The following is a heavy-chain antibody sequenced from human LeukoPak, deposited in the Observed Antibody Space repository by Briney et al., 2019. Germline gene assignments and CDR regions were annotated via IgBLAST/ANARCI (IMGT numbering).Heavy chain of an antibody. D-gene: IGHD2-2*01. V-gene: IGHV3-33*01. CDR2: IWYDGSNK. CDR1: GFTFSSYG. Sequence: YPGGSLRLSCAASGFTFSSYGMHWVRQAPGKGLEWVAVIWYDGSNKYYADSVKGRFTISRDNSKNTLYLQMNSLRAEDTAVYYCARERGGCSSTSCYYYGMDVWGQGTTVTVSS. CDR3: ARERGGCSSTSCYYYGMDV. J-gene: IGHJ6*02.